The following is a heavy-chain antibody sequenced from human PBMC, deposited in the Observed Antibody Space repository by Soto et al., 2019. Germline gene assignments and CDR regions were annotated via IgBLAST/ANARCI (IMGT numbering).Heavy chain of an antibody. D-gene: IGHD4-17*01. CDR1: GGSISSGGYY. CDR2: IYYSGST. CDR3: ARDGTTVTPGWCDP. V-gene: IGHV4-31*03. J-gene: IGHJ5*02. Sequence: QVQLQESGPGLVKPSQTLSLTCTVSGGSISSGGYYWSWIRQHPGKGLEWIGYIYYSGSTYYNPSLRSRFTISVDTSKNQFSRKLSSVTAADTAVHYCARDGTTVTPGWCDPWGQGTLVTVSS.